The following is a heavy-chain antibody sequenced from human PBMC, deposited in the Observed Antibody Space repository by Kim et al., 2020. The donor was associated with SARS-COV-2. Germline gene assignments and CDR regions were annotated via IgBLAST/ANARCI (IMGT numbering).Heavy chain of an antibody. V-gene: IGHV7-4-1*02. Sequence: ASVKVSCKASGYTFTSYAMNWVRQAPGQGLEWMGWINTNTGNPTYAQGFTGRFVFSLDTSVSTAYLQISSLKAEDTAVYYCARDLSPGRVWFGDGLDYWGQGTLVTVSS. CDR3: ARDLSPGRVWFGDGLDY. J-gene: IGHJ4*02. CDR2: INTNTGNP. CDR1: GYTFTSYA. D-gene: IGHD3-10*01.